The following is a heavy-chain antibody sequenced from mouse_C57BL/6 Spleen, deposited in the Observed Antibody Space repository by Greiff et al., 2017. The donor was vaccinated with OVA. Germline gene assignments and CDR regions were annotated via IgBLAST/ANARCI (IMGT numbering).Heavy chain of an antibody. CDR3: ARYKVSPGYFDV. J-gene: IGHJ1*03. CDR2: IRNKANGYTT. Sequence: EVKLMESGGGLVQPGGSLSLSCAASGFTFTDYYMSWVRQPPGKALEWLGFIRNKANGYTTEYSASVKVRFTISRDNSQSILYLQMNALRAEDSATYYCARYKVSPGYFDVWGTGTTVTVSS. D-gene: IGHD2-14*01. V-gene: IGHV7-3*01. CDR1: GFTFTDYY.